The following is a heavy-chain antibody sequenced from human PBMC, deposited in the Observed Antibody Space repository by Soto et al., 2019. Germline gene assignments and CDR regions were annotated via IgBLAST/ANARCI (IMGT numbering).Heavy chain of an antibody. D-gene: IGHD5-18*01. CDR1: GGSISSGDYY. J-gene: IGHJ4*02. CDR2: IYYSGNN. CDR3: ARASAYTASDFDY. Sequence: QMQLQESGPGLVKPSQTLSLTCTVSGGSISSGDYYWSWIRQPPGKGLEWIGYIYYSGNNHYNPSLKSRVTISVDTSNNQFSLKLSSVTAADTAVYYCARASAYTASDFDYWGQGTLVTVSS. V-gene: IGHV4-30-4*01.